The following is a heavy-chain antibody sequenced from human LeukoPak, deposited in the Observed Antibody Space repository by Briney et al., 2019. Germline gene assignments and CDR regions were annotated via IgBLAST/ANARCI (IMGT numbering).Heavy chain of an antibody. J-gene: IGHJ4*02. CDR2: ISSSSSYI. Sequence: GGSLRLSCAASGFTFSSYSMTWVRQAPGKGLEWVSSISSSSSYIYYADSVKGRFTISRDNAKNSLYLQMNSLRAEDTAVYYCARDQERYSYGLGYWGQGTLVTVSS. D-gene: IGHD5-18*01. CDR3: ARDQERYSYGLGY. CDR1: GFTFSSYS. V-gene: IGHV3-21*01.